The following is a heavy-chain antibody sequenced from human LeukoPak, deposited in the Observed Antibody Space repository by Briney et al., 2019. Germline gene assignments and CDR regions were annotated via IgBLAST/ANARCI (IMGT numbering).Heavy chain of an antibody. CDR3: ARASYCRDTVGHNLAWFGP. CDR1: GGSMSNFY. D-gene: IGHD2-15*01. Sequence: SETLSLTCTVSGGSMSNFYWSWIRQPAGKGLEWIGRISTSGSTNYNPSLKSRVTMSVDTSRNQFYLKLTPVTAADTAVYYCARASYCRDTVGHNLAWFGPWGSGTLVTVSS. CDR2: ISTSGST. V-gene: IGHV4-4*07. J-gene: IGHJ5*02.